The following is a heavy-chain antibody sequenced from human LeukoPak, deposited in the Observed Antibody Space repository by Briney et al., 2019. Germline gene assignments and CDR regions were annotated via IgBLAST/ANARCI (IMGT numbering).Heavy chain of an antibody. CDR2: ISSNGGST. V-gene: IGHV3-64D*08. J-gene: IGHJ3*02. Sequence: PGGSLRLSCAASGFTFSSYAIHWVRQAPGKGLEYVSAISSNGGSTYYADSVKGRFAISRDNSKNTVYLQMSSLRVEDTAVYYCVKDAYQYCGTTSCYAAFDIWGQGTMVTVSS. D-gene: IGHD2-2*01. CDR1: GFTFSSYA. CDR3: VKDAYQYCGTTSCYAAFDI.